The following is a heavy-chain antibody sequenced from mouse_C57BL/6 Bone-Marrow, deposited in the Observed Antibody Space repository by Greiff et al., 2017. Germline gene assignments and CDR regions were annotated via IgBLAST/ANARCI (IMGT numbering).Heavy chain of an antibody. CDR3: ARGEIYDYDRYFDV. V-gene: IGHV3-1*01. CDR2: ISYSGST. CDR1: GYSITSGYD. D-gene: IGHD2-4*01. Sequence: EVQLQESGPGMVKPSQSLSLTCTVTGYSITSGYDWHWIRHFPGNKLEWMGYISYSGSTNYNPSLKSRISITHDTSKNHFFLKLNSVTTEDTATYYCARGEIYDYDRYFDVWGTGTTVTVSS. J-gene: IGHJ1*03.